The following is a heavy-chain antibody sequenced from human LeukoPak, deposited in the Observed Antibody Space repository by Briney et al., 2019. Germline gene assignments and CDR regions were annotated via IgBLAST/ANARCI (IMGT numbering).Heavy chain of an antibody. CDR3: ARVPVVDGGATNTFDY. Sequence: ASVKVSCKDSGGTFISYAISWVRQAPGQGREWMGGIIPIFGTANYAQKFQGRVTITADESTSTAYMELSSLRSEDTAVYYCARVPVVDGGATNTFDYWGQGTLVTVSS. D-gene: IGHD1-26*01. CDR2: IIPIFGTA. J-gene: IGHJ4*02. V-gene: IGHV1-69*13. CDR1: GGTFISYA.